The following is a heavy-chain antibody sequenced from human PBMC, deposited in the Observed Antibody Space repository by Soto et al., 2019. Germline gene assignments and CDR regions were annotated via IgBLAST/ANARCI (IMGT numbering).Heavy chain of an antibody. Sequence: EVQLLESGGGLVQPGGSLRLSCAASGFTFSNYAMSWVRQAPGKGLEWVSPISGRDGVTYYAASVKGRFTISRDISKNTLYLQMNSLGVEDTAVYYCAKLSGSSWRGSVDVWGKGTTVTVSA. J-gene: IGHJ6*04. CDR3: AKLSGSSWRGSVDV. CDR2: ISGRDGVT. V-gene: IGHV3-23*01. D-gene: IGHD6-13*01. CDR1: GFTFSNYA.